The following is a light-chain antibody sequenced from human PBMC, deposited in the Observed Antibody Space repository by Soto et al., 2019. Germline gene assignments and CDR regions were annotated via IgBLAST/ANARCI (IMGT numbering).Light chain of an antibody. CDR3: QQRSNWPPT. V-gene: IGKV3-11*01. Sequence: EIMLTQSPDTLSLSPGNRATLSCRASQSVSTYLAWYQQKPGQPPRLLISDASNRATGIPARFSGSGSGTDFTLTISSLEPEDFAVYYCQQRSNWPPTFGQGTKV. J-gene: IGKJ1*01. CDR1: QSVSTY. CDR2: DAS.